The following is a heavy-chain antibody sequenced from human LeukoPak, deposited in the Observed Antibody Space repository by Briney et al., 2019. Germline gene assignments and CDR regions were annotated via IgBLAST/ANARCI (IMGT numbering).Heavy chain of an antibody. V-gene: IGHV4-59*01. J-gene: IGHJ4*02. CDR2: IYYSGST. CDR1: GGSISSYY. D-gene: IGHD3-10*01. Sequence: SETLSLTCTVSGGSISSYYWSWIRQPPGKGLEWIGYIYYSGSTNYNPSLKSRVTMSVDTSKNQFSLKLSSVTAADTAVYYCARDYYGSELFDYWAREPWSPSPQ. CDR3: ARDYYGSELFDY.